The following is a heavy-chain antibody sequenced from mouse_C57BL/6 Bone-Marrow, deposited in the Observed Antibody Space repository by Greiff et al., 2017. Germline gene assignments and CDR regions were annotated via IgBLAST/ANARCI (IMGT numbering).Heavy chain of an antibody. CDR3: ARDYYGSSSYYYAMDD. D-gene: IGHD1-1*01. Sequence: EVKVVESGPELVKPGASVKISCKASGYSFTDYNMNWVKQSNGKSLEWIGVINPNYGTTSYNQKFKGKATLTVDQSSSTAYMQLNSLTSEDSAVYYCARDYYGSSSYYYAMDDWGQGTSVTVSS. V-gene: IGHV1-39*01. J-gene: IGHJ4*01. CDR2: INPNYGTT. CDR1: GYSFTDYN.